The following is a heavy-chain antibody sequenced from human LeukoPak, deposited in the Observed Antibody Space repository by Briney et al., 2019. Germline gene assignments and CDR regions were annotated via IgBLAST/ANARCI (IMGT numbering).Heavy chain of an antibody. J-gene: IGHJ4*02. Sequence: SETLSLTRAVYGGSFSGYYWSWIRQPPGKGLEWIGEINHSGSTNYNPSLKSRVTISVDTSKNQFSLKLSSVTAADTAVYYCARGQGILYYWGQGTLVTVSS. D-gene: IGHD2-15*01. CDR3: ARGQGILYY. CDR2: INHSGST. CDR1: GGSFSGYY. V-gene: IGHV4-34*01.